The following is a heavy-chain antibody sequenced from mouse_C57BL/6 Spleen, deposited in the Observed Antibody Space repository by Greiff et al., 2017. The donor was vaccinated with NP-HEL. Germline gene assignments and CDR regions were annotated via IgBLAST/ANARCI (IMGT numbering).Heavy chain of an antibody. Sequence: EVQLVESGGGLVKPGGSLKLSCAASGFTFSSYAMSWVRQTPEKRLEWVATISDGGSYTYYPDNVKGRFTISRDNAKNNLYLQMSHLKSEDTAMYYCARGGRGFITTVDWYFDVWGTGTTVTVSS. V-gene: IGHV5-4*01. J-gene: IGHJ1*03. D-gene: IGHD1-1*01. CDR3: ARGGRGFITTVDWYFDV. CDR1: GFTFSSYA. CDR2: ISDGGSYT.